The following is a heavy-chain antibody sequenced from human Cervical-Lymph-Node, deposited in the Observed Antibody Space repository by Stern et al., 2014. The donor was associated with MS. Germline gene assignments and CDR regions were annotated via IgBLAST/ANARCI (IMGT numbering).Heavy chain of an antibody. Sequence: EVQLEESGGGLVQPGGSLRLSCDTSGFPFSTYSMSWVRQAPGKGLEWVSFVSSGGDTTHYADSVEGRFTISRDKAGSSLYLQMNSLRDEDTAIYYCARTWLENTFDRWGQGTLVTVSS. D-gene: IGHD5-12*01. CDR2: VSSGGDTT. V-gene: IGHV3-48*02. CDR3: ARTWLENTFDR. J-gene: IGHJ4*02. CDR1: GFPFSTYS.